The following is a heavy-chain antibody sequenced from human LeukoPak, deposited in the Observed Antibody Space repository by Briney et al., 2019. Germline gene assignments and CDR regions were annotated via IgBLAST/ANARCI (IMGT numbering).Heavy chain of an antibody. Sequence: ASVKVSCKASGYTFTSYGISWVRQAPGQGLEWMGWINPNSGGTNYAQKFQGRVTMTRDTSISTAYMELSRLRSDDTAVYYCAKDRDYYDGDYWGQGTLVTVSS. V-gene: IGHV1-2*02. CDR1: GYTFTSYG. J-gene: IGHJ4*02. CDR3: AKDRDYYDGDY. CDR2: INPNSGGT. D-gene: IGHD3-22*01.